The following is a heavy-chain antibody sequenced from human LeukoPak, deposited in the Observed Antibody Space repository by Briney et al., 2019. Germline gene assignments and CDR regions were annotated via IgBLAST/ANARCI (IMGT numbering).Heavy chain of an antibody. Sequence: SETLSLTCTVSGYSISSSYYWSWIRQPAGKGLEWIGRIYISGSTNYNPSLKSRVTMSVDTSKNQFSLKLSSVTAADTAVYYCARDRGTWNDDGFDYWGQGTLVTVSS. V-gene: IGHV4-4*07. CDR1: GYSISSSYY. D-gene: IGHD1-1*01. J-gene: IGHJ4*02. CDR2: IYISGST. CDR3: ARDRGTWNDDGFDY.